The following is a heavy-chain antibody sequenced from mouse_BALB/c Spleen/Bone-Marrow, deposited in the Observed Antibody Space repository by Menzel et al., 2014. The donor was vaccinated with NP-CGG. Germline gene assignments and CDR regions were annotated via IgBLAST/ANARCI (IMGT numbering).Heavy chain of an antibody. CDR2: MNPESSTI. CDR3: ARLHYYGYFAY. D-gene: IGHD1-2*01. CDR1: GFDFSRFW. Sequence: EVKLVESGGGLVQPGGSLKLSCAASGFDFSRFWMSWVRQAPGKGLEWIGEMNPESSTINYTPSLKDKLIISRDNAKNTLYLQMSKVRSEDTALYYCARLHYYGYFAYLGQGTPVTVSA. J-gene: IGHJ3*01. V-gene: IGHV4-1*02.